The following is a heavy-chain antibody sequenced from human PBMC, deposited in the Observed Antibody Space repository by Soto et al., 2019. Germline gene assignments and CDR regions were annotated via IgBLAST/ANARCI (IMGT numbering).Heavy chain of an antibody. CDR1: GGSISSSIYY. CDR3: ARLVTGWFDP. D-gene: IGHD2-15*01. Sequence: SETLSRTCTVSGGSISSSIYYWGWIRQPPGKGLEWIGSIYYSGSTYYNPSLKSRVTISVDTSKNQFSLKLSSVTAADTAVYYCARLVTGWFDPWGQGTLVTVSS. V-gene: IGHV4-39*01. CDR2: IYYSGST. J-gene: IGHJ5*02.